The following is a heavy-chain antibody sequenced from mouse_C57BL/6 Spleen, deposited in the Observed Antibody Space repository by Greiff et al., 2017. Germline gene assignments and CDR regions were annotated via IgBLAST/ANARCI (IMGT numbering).Heavy chain of an antibody. Sequence: EVQLQESGPGLVKPSQSLSLTCSVTGYSITSGYYWNWIRQFPGNKLEWMGYISYDGSNNYNPSLKNRISITRDTSKNQFFLKLNSVTTEDTATYYCARDLDYAMDYGGQGTSVTVSS. V-gene: IGHV3-6*01. CDR2: ISYDGSN. CDR3: ARDLDYAMDY. CDR1: GYSITSGYY. J-gene: IGHJ4*01.